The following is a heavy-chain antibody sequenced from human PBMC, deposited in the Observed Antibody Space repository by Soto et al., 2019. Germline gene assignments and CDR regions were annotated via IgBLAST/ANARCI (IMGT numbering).Heavy chain of an antibody. D-gene: IGHD3-22*01. J-gene: IGHJ4*02. CDR2: IYHSGSV. Sequence: PSETLSLTCAVSGVSVNSSTWWSWVRQPPGKGLEWIAEIYHSGSVIYNPSLRSRVILAIDWSKNQFSLTLTSVTAADTAVYYCVRATYFSDSSGYTRCLDYWGQGTLVTVSS. CDR1: GVSVNSSTW. CDR3: VRATYFSDSSGYTRCLDY. V-gene: IGHV4-4*02.